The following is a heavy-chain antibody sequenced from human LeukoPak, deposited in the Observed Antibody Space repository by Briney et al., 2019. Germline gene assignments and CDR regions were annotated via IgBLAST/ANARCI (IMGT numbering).Heavy chain of an antibody. Sequence: VASVKVSCKASGYTFSSSDINWVRQATGQGLEWMGWMNPNSGNTYYAQRFQGRVTMTRDTSISTAYMEVSSLRSEDTAVYYCVRGNIAVPGTPYYFEYWGQGTLVTVSS. V-gene: IGHV1-8*01. CDR3: VRGNIAVPGTPYYFEY. CDR1: GYTFSSSD. CDR2: MNPNSGNT. J-gene: IGHJ4*02. D-gene: IGHD6-19*01.